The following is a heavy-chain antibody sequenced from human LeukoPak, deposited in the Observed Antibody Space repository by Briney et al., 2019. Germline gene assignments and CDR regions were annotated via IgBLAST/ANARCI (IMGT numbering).Heavy chain of an antibody. J-gene: IGHJ4*02. D-gene: IGHD3-3*01. CDR3: AKGSRHTIFGVIIPFDY. CDR2: ISGSGDST. V-gene: IGHV3-23*01. CDR1: GFTFSSYA. Sequence: GGSLRLSCAASGFTFSSYAMNWVRQAPGKGLEWVSIISGSGDSTYYADSVKGRFTISRDNSKNALYLQMNSLRAEDTAVYYCAKGSRHTIFGVIIPFDYWGQGTLVTVSS.